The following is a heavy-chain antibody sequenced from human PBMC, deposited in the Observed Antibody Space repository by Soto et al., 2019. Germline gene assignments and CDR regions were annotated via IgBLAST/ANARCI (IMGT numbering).Heavy chain of an antibody. CDR2: ISYDGNNK. CDR1: GFTFSSYA. D-gene: IGHD4-17*01. V-gene: IGHV3-30-3*01. CDR3: ARSQQTTVTSPLADH. Sequence: GSLRLSCAASGFTFSSYAMHWVRQAPGKGLEWVTVISYDGNNKYYADSVEGRFTISRDNSKNTLYLQMNSLRTEDTGVYYCARSQQTTVTSPLADHWGQGTLVTVSS. J-gene: IGHJ5*02.